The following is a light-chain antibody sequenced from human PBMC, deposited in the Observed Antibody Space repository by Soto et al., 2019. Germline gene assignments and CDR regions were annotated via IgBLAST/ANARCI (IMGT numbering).Light chain of an antibody. V-gene: IGKV3-11*01. CDR3: QQYNNWPRT. J-gene: IGKJ1*01. CDR2: DAS. Sequence: EVVLTQSPATLSLSPGERATLSCRASQSVSSYLAWYQQKPGQAPRLLIHDASNRATGIPARFSGSGSGTDFTLTISSLEPEDFAVYYCQQYNNWPRTFGQGTKVDIK. CDR1: QSVSSY.